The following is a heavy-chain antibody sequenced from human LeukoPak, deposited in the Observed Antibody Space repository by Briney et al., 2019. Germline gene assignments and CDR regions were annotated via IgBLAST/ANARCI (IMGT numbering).Heavy chain of an antibody. CDR2: IKPDSGSS. CDR1: GYTFTAYY. Sequence: SVKVSCKASGYTFTAYYIHWLRQAPGQGPEWMGWIKPDSGSSHYAQKFQGRVTMTRDTSSNSAYMDLTRLKSDDTAVYYCARARVPIAVAGLYYFDYWGQGALVAVST. D-gene: IGHD6-19*01. CDR3: ARARVPIAVAGLYYFDY. J-gene: IGHJ4*02. V-gene: IGHV1-2*02.